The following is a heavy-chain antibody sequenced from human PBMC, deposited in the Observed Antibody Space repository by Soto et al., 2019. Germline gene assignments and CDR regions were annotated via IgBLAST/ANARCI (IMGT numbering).Heavy chain of an antibody. CDR1: GYTFTSYG. Sequence: ASVKVSCKASGYTFTSYGISWVRQAPGQGLEWMGWISAYNGNTNYAQKLQGRVTMTTDTSTSTAYMELRSLRSGDTAVYYCARDRSVVVVAATVYYFDYWGQGTLVTVSS. CDR2: ISAYNGNT. V-gene: IGHV1-18*01. D-gene: IGHD2-15*01. CDR3: ARDRSVVVVAATVYYFDY. J-gene: IGHJ4*02.